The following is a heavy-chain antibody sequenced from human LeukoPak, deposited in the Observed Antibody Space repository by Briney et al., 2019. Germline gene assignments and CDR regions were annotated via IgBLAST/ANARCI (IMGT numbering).Heavy chain of an antibody. J-gene: IGHJ4*02. CDR3: ARVDVVAAAGDY. CDR1: GFTFSSYW. Sequence: GGSLRLSCAASGFTFSSYWMSWVRQAPGKGVEWVANIKQDGREKYYVDSGKGRFTISRDNAKNSLYLQMNSLGAEDTAVYYCARVDVVAAAGDYWGQGTLVTVSS. D-gene: IGHD6-13*01. CDR2: IKQDGREK. V-gene: IGHV3-7*01.